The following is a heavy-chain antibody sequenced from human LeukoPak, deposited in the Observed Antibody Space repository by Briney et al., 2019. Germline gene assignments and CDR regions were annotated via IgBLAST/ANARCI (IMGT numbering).Heavy chain of an antibody. CDR2: ISSSNSYI. CDR3: ARQVATRLDP. V-gene: IGHV3-21*01. D-gene: IGHD5-12*01. CDR1: GFTFSSYS. Sequence: GSLRLSCAASGFTFSSYSMNWVRQAPGKGLEWVSSISSSNSYIYYADSVKGRFTISRDNAKNSLYLQMNSLRAEDTAVYYCARQVATRLDPWGQGTLVTVSS. J-gene: IGHJ5*02.